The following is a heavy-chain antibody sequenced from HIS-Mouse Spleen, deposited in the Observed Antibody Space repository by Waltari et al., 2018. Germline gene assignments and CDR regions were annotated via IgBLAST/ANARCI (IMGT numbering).Heavy chain of an antibody. J-gene: IGHJ2*01. CDR3: AREIPYSSSWYDWYFDL. D-gene: IGHD6-13*01. CDR2: IYYSGST. CDR1: GGSISSSSYY. Sequence: QLQLQESVPGLVKPSETLSLTCTVSGGSISSSSYYWGCIRQPPGKGLEWIGSIYYSGSTYYNPSLKSRVTISVDTSKNQFSLKLSSVTAADTAVYYCAREIPYSSSWYDWYFDLWGRGTLVTVSS. V-gene: IGHV4-39*07.